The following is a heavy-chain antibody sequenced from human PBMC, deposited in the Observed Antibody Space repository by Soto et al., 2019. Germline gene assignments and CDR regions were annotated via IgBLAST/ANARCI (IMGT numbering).Heavy chain of an antibody. CDR1: GFTCSRYS. D-gene: IGHD6-13*01. J-gene: IGHJ5*02. Sequence: PGESLRLSWAASGFTCSRYSMRLVRQAPGKGLEWVSSISSSSSYIYYADSVKGRFTISRDNAKNSLYLQMNSLRAEDTAVYYCARGGGQQLLYNWFDPWGQGT. CDR3: ARGGGQQLLYNWFDP. V-gene: IGHV3-21*01. CDR2: ISSSSSYI.